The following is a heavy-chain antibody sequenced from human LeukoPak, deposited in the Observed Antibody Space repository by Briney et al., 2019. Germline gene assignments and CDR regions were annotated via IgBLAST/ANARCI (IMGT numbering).Heavy chain of an antibody. J-gene: IGHJ4*02. CDR3: ARVWFCSGGSCYSGFDY. CDR1: GFTFNTYS. D-gene: IGHD2-15*01. CDR2: IDSSSDTI. V-gene: IGHV3-48*01. Sequence: PGGSLRLSCAASGFTFNTYSMNWVRQAPGKGLEWVSYIDSSSDTISYADSVRGRFIISRDNAKNSLYLQMNSLRAGDTAVYYCARVWFCSGGSCYSGFDYWGQGTLVTVSS.